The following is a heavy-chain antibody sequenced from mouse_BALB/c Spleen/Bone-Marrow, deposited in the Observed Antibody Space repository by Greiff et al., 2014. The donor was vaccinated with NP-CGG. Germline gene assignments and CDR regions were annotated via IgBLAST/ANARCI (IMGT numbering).Heavy chain of an antibody. CDR2: IDPANGNT. D-gene: IGHD1-1*01. J-gene: IGHJ3*01. CDR1: GFNIKDTY. Sequence: DVQLQESGAELVKPGASVKLSCTASGFNIKDTYMHWVKQRPEQGLEWIGRIDPANGNTKYDPKFQGKATITADTSSNTAHLQLSSLTSEDTAAYYCAIYYYGSSGFAYWGQGTLVTVSA. CDR3: AIYYYGSSGFAY. V-gene: IGHV14-3*02.